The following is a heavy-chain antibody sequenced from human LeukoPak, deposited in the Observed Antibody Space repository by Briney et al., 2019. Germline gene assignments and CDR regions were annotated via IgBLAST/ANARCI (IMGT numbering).Heavy chain of an antibody. Sequence: GGSLRLSCAASGLTFNRYAMHWVRQAPGKGLEWVAVISYDGSNKYYAGSVKARFTISRDNSKNTLYLQMNSLRVEDTAVYFCARGGTEIYYYHYGMDVWGQGTTVTVSS. CDR2: ISYDGSNK. D-gene: IGHD5-12*01. J-gene: IGHJ6*02. CDR1: GLTFNRYA. CDR3: ARGGTEIYYYHYGMDV. V-gene: IGHV3-30*04.